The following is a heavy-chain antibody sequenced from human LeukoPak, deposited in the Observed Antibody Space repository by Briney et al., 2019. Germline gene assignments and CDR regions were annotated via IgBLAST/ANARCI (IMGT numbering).Heavy chain of an antibody. CDR3: AKRGDCSGTCTYDY. J-gene: IGHJ4*02. V-gene: IGHV3-23*01. CDR1: GFTFSNYA. CDR2: VGGRGVKT. D-gene: IGHD2-2*01. Sequence: SGGSLRLSCAASGFTFSNYAIHWVRQAPGKGLEWVSFVGGRGVKTYYADSVKGRFTISRDNSKNTVYLQMNSLRAEDTAVYYCAKRGDCSGTCTYDYWGQGTLVTVSS.